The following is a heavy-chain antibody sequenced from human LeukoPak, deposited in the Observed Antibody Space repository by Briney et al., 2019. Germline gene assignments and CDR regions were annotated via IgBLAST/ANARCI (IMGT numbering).Heavy chain of an antibody. D-gene: IGHD2-2*01. V-gene: IGHV3-21*01. Sequence: GGSLRLSCAASGFTFSSYTMNWVRQAPGKGLEWVSSISSSSSYIYNADSVQGRFTISRDNAENSLYLQMNSLRAEDTAVYYCARDYCSSTSCFPSGTNYFDSWGQGTPVTVSS. J-gene: IGHJ4*02. CDR3: ARDYCSSTSCFPSGTNYFDS. CDR2: ISSSSSYI. CDR1: GFTFSSYT.